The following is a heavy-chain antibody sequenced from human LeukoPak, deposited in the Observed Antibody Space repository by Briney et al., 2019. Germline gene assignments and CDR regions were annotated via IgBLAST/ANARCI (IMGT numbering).Heavy chain of an antibody. D-gene: IGHD6-25*01. CDR2: IYYSGST. CDR3: ARHSGVTRIFDY. CDR1: GGSISSSSYY. J-gene: IGHJ4*02. Sequence: SETLSLTCTVSGGSISSSSYYWGWIRQPPGKGLEWIVSIYYSGSTYYNPSLKSRFTISVDTSKNQFSLKLSSVTAADTAVYYCARHSGVTRIFDYCGQGTLVTVSS. V-gene: IGHV4-39*01.